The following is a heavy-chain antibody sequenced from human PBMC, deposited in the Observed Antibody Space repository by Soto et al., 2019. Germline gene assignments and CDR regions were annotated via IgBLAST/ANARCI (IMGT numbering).Heavy chain of an antibody. CDR3: ARRAQSGYLVY. Sequence: SETLSLTCTVSGGSISSGGYYWSRIRQHPGKGLEWIGYIYYSGSTYYNPSLKSRVTISVDTSKNQFSLKLSSVTAADTAAYYCARRAQSGYLVYWGQGTLVTVSS. D-gene: IGHD3-3*01. J-gene: IGHJ4*02. V-gene: IGHV4-31*03. CDR1: GGSISSGGYY. CDR2: IYYSGST.